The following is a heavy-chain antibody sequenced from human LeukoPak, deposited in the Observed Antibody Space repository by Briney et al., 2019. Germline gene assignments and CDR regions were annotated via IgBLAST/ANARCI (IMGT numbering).Heavy chain of an antibody. Sequence: GGSLRLSCAASGFTFSSYWMNWARQAPGKGLEWVASINHNGNVNYYVDSVKGRFTISRDNAKNSLYLQMSNLRAEDTAVYFCARDSDSSGHYYMDYFDYWGQGALVTVSS. J-gene: IGHJ4*02. CDR2: INHNGNVN. V-gene: IGHV3-7*03. CDR1: GFTFSSYW. CDR3: ARDSDSSGHYYMDYFDY. D-gene: IGHD3-22*01.